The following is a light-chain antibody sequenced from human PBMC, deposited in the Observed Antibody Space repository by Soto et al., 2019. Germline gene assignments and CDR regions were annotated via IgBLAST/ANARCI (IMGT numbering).Light chain of an antibody. CDR2: DAS. CDR3: QQRSNWPT. J-gene: IGKJ1*01. CDR1: QSVSSY. V-gene: IGKV3-11*01. Sequence: EIVLTQSPATLSLSPGERATLSCRASQSVSSYLAWYQQKPGQAPRLLIYDASNRATGIPARFSGSGSGTDFTLTISSQEPEDFAVYYCQQRSNWPTFGQGTKVEIK.